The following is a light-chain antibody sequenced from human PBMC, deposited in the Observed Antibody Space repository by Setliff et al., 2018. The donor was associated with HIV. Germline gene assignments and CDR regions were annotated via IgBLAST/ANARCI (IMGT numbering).Light chain of an antibody. Sequence: SVLTQPASVSGSPGQSITISCTGTSGDVGGYNSVSWYQQHPGKAPKLILFEVRNRPSGVSDRFSGSKSGNTASLTISGLQAEDEADYYCSSYAISNTLLFGTGTKVTVL. CDR1: SGDVGGYNS. CDR3: SSYAISNTLL. V-gene: IGLV2-14*01. CDR2: EVR. J-gene: IGLJ1*01.